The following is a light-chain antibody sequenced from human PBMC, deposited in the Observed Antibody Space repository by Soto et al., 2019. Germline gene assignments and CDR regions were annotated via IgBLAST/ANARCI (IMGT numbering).Light chain of an antibody. V-gene: IGKV1-6*01. CDR2: AAS. CDR3: LQDYNYPWT. Sequence: AIPMTQSPSSLSASVGDRVTITCRASHDIKNDLGWYQQKPGKAPNLLIYAASTLQSGVPSRFSGSGSGTDFTLTISSLQPEDFATYYCLQDYNYPWTFGQGTKVEIK. CDR1: HDIKND. J-gene: IGKJ1*01.